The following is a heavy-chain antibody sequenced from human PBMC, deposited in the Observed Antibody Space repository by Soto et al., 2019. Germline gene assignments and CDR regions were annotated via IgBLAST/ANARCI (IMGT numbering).Heavy chain of an antibody. J-gene: IGHJ6*02. CDR2: IYYSGST. D-gene: IGHD3-10*01. CDR1: GGSISSYY. V-gene: IGHV4-59*01. Sequence: SETLSLTCTVSGGSISSYYWSWIRQPPGKGLEWIGYIYYSGSTNYNPSLKSRVTISVDTSKNQFSLKLSSVTAADTAVYYCAVSVGTYGSGSPYYYYYGMDVWGQGTTVTVSS. CDR3: AVSVGTYGSGSPYYYYYGMDV.